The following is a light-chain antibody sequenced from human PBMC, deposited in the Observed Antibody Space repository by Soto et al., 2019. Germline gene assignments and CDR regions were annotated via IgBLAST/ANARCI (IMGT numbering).Light chain of an antibody. CDR3: ASYPPSSKFV. CDR2: HVS. Sequence: QSVLAQPASVSGSPGQSITISCTRTSSNVGHYNYVSWYQQNQGKAPKLIIYHVSSRPSGVSNRFSASKSGNTASLTISGLQAEDEADYYCASYPPSSKFVFGTGTRSPS. V-gene: IGLV2-14*01. J-gene: IGLJ1*01. CDR1: SSNVGHYNY.